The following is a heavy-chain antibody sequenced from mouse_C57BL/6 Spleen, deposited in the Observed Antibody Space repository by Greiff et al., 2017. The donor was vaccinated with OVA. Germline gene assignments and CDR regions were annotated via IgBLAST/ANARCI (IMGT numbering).Heavy chain of an antibody. V-gene: IGHV14-4*01. Sequence: VHVKQSGAELVRPGASVKLSCTASGFNIKDDYMHWVKQRPEQGLEWIGWIDPENGDTEYASKFQGKATITADTSSNTAYLQLSSLTSEDTAVYYCTTHSNYGYFDVWGTGTTVTVSS. CDR1: GFNIKDDY. D-gene: IGHD2-5*01. J-gene: IGHJ1*03. CDR3: TTHSNYGYFDV. CDR2: IDPENGDT.